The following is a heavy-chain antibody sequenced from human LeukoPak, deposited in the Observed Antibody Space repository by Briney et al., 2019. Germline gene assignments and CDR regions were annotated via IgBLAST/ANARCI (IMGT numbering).Heavy chain of an antibody. CDR2: ISYDGSNQ. CDR1: GFPFSGYG. J-gene: IGHJ6*02. V-gene: IGHV3-30*18. CDR3: AKDPGVVVLAATNGMDV. D-gene: IGHD2-15*01. Sequence: GGSLRLSCAASGFPFSGYGMHWVRQAPGKGLEWMAVISYDGSNQYYADSVKGRFTISRDNSRNTVSLQMNSLRTEDTAVYYCAKDPGVVVLAATNGMDVWGQGTTVTVSS.